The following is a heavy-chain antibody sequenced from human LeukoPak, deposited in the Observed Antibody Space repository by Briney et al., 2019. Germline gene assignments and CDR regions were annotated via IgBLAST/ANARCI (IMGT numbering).Heavy chain of an antibody. J-gene: IGHJ5*02. CDR2: IIPIFGTA. V-gene: IGHV1-69*13. Sequence: SVKVSCKASGGTFSSYAISWVRQAPGQGLEWMGGIIPIFGTANYAQKFQGRVTITADESTSTAYMELSSLRSEDTAVYYCARDLGITMVRGVNWFDPWGQGTLVTVSS. CDR1: GGTFSSYA. D-gene: IGHD3-10*01. CDR3: ARDLGITMVRGVNWFDP.